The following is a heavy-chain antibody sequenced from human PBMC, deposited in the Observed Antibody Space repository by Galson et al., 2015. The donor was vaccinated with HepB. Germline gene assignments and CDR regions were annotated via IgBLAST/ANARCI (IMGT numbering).Heavy chain of an antibody. D-gene: IGHD3-22*01. V-gene: IGHV3-23*01. CDR3: AKEPIYYDNSGYPISGGFFFNF. J-gene: IGHJ4*02. CDR1: GFTFRSYA. Sequence: SLRLSCAASGFTFRSYAMSWVRQAPGKGLEWVSAISGSGDRIYYADSVKGRFIISRDNSRNTVLLQMNSLRAEDTAVYYCAKEPIYYDNSGYPISGGFFFNFWGQGTLVIVSS. CDR2: ISGSGDRI.